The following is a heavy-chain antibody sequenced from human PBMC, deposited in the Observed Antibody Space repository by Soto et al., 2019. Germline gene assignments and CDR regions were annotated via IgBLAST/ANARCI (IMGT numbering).Heavy chain of an antibody. J-gene: IGHJ6*02. CDR1: GFSFGDHA. V-gene: IGHV3-9*01. D-gene: IGHD3-16*01. CDR3: AKDNGDVWVVASGGYYGYYGMYV. Sequence: GGSLRLSCAASGFSFGDHAMHWVRQVPGSGLEWVSGISWDSGILDYGDSVKGRFTISRADANNSLYLQMNSLRPEDTAFYFFAKDNGDVWVVASGGYYGYYGMYVWSQ. CDR2: ISWDSGIL.